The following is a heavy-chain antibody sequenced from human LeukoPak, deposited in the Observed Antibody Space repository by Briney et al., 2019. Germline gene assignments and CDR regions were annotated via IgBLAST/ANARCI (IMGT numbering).Heavy chain of an antibody. J-gene: IGHJ3*02. D-gene: IGHD3-22*01. CDR1: GFTFDDYA. V-gene: IGHV3-20*04. CDR2: INWNGGST. CDR3: ARTPRIYYDDRMDI. Sequence: GGSLRLSCAASGFTFDDYAMSWVRQAPGKGLEWVSGINWNGGSTGYADSVKGRFTISRDNAKNSLYLQMNGLRAEDTALYYCARTPRIYYDDRMDIWGQGTMVTVSS.